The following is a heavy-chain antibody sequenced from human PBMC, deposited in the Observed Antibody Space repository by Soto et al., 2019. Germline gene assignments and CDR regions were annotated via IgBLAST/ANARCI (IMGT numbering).Heavy chain of an antibody. CDR2: YAPEDGKT. Sequence: ASVKVSCKISGSTLSEFSMHWVRQAPGKGLEWMGGYAPEDGKTIYAPKFQDRVIMTEDTSTDTAYMELSSLRSEDTAVYYCARVDGGNSFDYWGQGTLVTVSS. CDR3: ARVDGGNSFDY. D-gene: IGHD2-21*02. V-gene: IGHV1-24*01. J-gene: IGHJ4*02. CDR1: GSTLSEFS.